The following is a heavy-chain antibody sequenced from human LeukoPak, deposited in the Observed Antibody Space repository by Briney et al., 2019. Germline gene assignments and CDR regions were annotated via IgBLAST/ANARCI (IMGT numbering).Heavy chain of an antibody. CDR1: GFIFSDHY. D-gene: IGHD1-26*01. V-gene: IGHV3-72*01. CDR3: TRDGAVVGPTRYDY. J-gene: IGHJ4*02. CDR2: IRNKANSHTT. Sequence: GGSLRLSCAASGFIFSDHYMDWVRQAPGKGLEWVGRIRNKANSHTTEYAASVKGRFTISRDDSKNSVHLQMNSLGTEDTAVYYCTRDGAVVGPTRYDYWGQGTLVTVSS.